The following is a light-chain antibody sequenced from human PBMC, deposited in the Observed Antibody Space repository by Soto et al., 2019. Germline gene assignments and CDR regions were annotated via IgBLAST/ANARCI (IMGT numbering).Light chain of an antibody. Sequence: QSVLTQPASVSGSPGQSITISCTGTSSDVGSYNLVSWYQQHPGKAPKLMIYEGSKRPSGVSNRFSGSKSGNTASLTISGLQAEDEADYYCCSYVGSSTSWLYVFGTGTKVTVL. CDR1: SSDVGSYNL. CDR3: CSYVGSSTSWLYV. J-gene: IGLJ1*01. CDR2: EGS. V-gene: IGLV2-23*01.